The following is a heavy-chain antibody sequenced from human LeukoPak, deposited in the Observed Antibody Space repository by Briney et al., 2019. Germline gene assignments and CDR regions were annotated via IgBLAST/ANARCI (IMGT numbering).Heavy chain of an antibody. V-gene: IGHV3-30*02. Sequence: GESLRLPCAASGFTFSSYGMHWVRQPPGKGLEWVAFIRYDGSNKYYADSVKGRFIISRDNSKNTLYLQMNSLRAEDTAVYYCAKVKGDYYDSSGYFDYWGQGTLVTVSS. J-gene: IGHJ4*02. CDR1: GFTFSSYG. CDR3: AKVKGDYYDSSGYFDY. CDR2: IRYDGSNK. D-gene: IGHD3-22*01.